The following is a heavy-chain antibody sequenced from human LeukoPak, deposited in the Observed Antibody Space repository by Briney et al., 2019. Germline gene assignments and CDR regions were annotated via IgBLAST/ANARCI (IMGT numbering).Heavy chain of an antibody. D-gene: IGHD6-25*01. CDR1: GGTFSSYA. Sequence: SVKVSCKASGGTFSSYAISWVRQAPGQGLEWMGRIIPILGIANYAQKFQGRVTITADKSTSTAYMELSSLRSEDTAVYYCARTARPGWFDPWGQGTLVTVSS. J-gene: IGHJ5*02. CDR3: ARTARPGWFDP. CDR2: IIPILGIA. V-gene: IGHV1-69*04.